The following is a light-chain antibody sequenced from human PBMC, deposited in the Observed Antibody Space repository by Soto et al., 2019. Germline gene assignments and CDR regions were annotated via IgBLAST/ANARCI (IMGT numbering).Light chain of an antibody. J-gene: IGKJ2*01. CDR1: QSISTY. CDR3: QQSYSTPYT. V-gene: IGKV1-39*01. CDR2: PTF. Sequence: DIPSTRSPSSLSLSELDRVSITSRASQSISTYLNWYQHKPGKAPRLVLYPTFSLHSGVPSRFSGSGSGTDFTLSISSLQPGDFATYYCQQSYSTPYTFAQGTKVDIK.